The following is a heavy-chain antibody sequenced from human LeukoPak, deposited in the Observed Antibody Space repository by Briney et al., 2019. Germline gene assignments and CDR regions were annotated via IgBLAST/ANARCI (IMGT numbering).Heavy chain of an antibody. CDR2: ISGDGSDT. Sequence: PGGSLRLSCAASGFTARHYWMHWVRQAPGKGLVWLSRISGDGSDTTYADSVKGRFTISRDNARNTLDLQMNSLRVEDTAVYYCVRDYNYYFDYWGQGILVTVSS. V-gene: IGHV3-74*01. CDR1: GFTARHYW. J-gene: IGHJ4*02. D-gene: IGHD1-1*01. CDR3: VRDYNYYFDY.